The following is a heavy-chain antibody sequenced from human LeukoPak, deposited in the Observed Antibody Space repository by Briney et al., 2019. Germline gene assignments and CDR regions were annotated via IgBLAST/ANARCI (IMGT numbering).Heavy chain of an antibody. CDR1: GYTFTSYD. CDR3: ARAYNWNYDYYMDV. J-gene: IGHJ6*03. D-gene: IGHD1-20*01. Sequence: ASVKVSCKASGYTFTSYDINWVRQATGQGLEWMGWMNPNSGNTGYAQKFQGRVTITRNTSISTAYMELSSLRSEDTAVYYCARAYNWNYDYYMDVWGKGTTVTVSS. V-gene: IGHV1-8*03. CDR2: MNPNSGNT.